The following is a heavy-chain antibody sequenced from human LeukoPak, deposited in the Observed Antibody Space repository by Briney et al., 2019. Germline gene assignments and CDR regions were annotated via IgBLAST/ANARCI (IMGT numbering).Heavy chain of an antibody. V-gene: IGHV4-31*03. Sequence: SETLSLTCTVSGGSISSGGYYWTWIRQHPGKGLEWIGYIYYSGSTYYTPSLKSRVTISVDTSKNQFSLKLSSVTAADTAVYYCARDRAPEKYCSSTSCYGDYYYGMDVWGQGTTVTVSS. CDR1: GGSISSGGYY. CDR3: ARDRAPEKYCSSTSCYGDYYYGMDV. D-gene: IGHD2-2*01. J-gene: IGHJ6*02. CDR2: IYYSGST.